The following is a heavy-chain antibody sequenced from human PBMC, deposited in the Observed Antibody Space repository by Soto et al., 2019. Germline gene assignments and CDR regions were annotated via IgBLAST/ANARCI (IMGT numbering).Heavy chain of an antibody. V-gene: IGHV6-1*01. D-gene: IGHD6-19*01. CDR1: GDSVSSNSAA. CDR2: TYYRSKWYN. J-gene: IGHJ4*02. Sequence: PSQTLSLTCAISGDSVSSNSAAWNWISQSPSRGLEWLGRTYYRSKWYNDYAVSVKSRITINPDTSKNQFSLQLNSVTPEDTAVYYCAREGPSYSSGWNTYQYWGQGTLVNVSS. CDR3: AREGPSYSSGWNTYQY.